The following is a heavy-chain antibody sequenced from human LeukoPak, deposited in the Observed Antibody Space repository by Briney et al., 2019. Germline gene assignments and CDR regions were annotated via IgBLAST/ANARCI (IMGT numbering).Heavy chain of an antibody. CDR3: ILSSGYLYYFDY. D-gene: IGHD3-22*01. CDR1: GLTFTDYY. Sequence: GGSLRLSCAASGLTFTDYYMSWVRQAPGKGLELVSYISITDVIYYTDSVRGRFTISRDNAKKSLYLQMNSLRAEDTAVYHCILSSGYLYYFDYWGQGALVSVSS. CDR2: ISITDVI. J-gene: IGHJ4*02. V-gene: IGHV3-11*01.